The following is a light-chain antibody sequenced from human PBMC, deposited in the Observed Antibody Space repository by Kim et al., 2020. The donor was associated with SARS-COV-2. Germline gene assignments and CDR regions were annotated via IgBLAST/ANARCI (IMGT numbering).Light chain of an antibody. Sequence: ASVGYRVNITCRASQGIRNELGWYQQKSGKAPKLLIYAASSLQSGVPSRFSGSGSGTDFTLTINSLQPEDFATYYCLHDYNYVWTFGQGTKVDIK. CDR3: LHDYNYVWT. CDR1: QGIRNE. V-gene: IGKV1-6*01. CDR2: AAS. J-gene: IGKJ1*01.